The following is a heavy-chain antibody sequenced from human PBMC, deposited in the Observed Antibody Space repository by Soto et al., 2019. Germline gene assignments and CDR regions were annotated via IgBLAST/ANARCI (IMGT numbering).Heavy chain of an antibody. CDR3: ARRADCTNGVCYDAFDI. Sequence: GASVKVSCKASGYTFTSYDTNWVRQATGQGLEWMGWMNPNSGNTGYAQKFQGRVTMTRNTSISTAYMELSSLRSEDTAVYYCARRADCTNGVCYDAFDIWGQGTMVTVSS. J-gene: IGHJ3*02. CDR1: GYTFTSYD. CDR2: MNPNSGNT. V-gene: IGHV1-8*01. D-gene: IGHD2-8*01.